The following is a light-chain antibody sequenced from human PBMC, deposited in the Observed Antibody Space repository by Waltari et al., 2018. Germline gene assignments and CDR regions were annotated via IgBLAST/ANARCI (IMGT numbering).Light chain of an antibody. CDR3: QQYGSSPRT. CDR2: GAS. Sequence: EIVLTQSPGTLSLSPGERATLSCRASQRVSSSYLAWYQQKPGQAPRLLIYGASSRANGISDRFSGSGSGTDFTLTISRLEPEDFAVYYCQQYGSSPRTFGQGTKVEIK. CDR1: QRVSSSY. V-gene: IGKV3-20*01. J-gene: IGKJ1*01.